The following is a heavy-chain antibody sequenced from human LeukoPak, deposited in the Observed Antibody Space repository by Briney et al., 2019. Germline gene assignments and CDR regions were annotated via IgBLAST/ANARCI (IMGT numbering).Heavy chain of an antibody. CDR3: AKGLRTGVGPYMGYHYYMDV. V-gene: IGHV3-23*01. J-gene: IGHJ6*03. D-gene: IGHD3-16*01. CDR1: GFTFSSYA. Sequence: GGSLRLSCAASGFTFSSYAMSWVRQAPGKGLKWVSTINDNGAGTYYADSVKGRFTISRDNSYNTVSLQMNSLRDEDTGVYYCAKGLRTGVGPYMGYHYYMDVWGKGATVTVSS. CDR2: INDNGAGT.